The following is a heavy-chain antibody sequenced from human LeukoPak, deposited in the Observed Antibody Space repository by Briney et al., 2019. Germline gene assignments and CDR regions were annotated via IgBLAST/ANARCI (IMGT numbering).Heavy chain of an antibody. D-gene: IGHD3-22*01. Sequence: GGSLRLSCAASGFTFTNYAMSWVRQTPGEGLQWVSSISANGDSTYYADSVKGRFTISRDNSKSTFYLQMNSLRADDTALYYCAKIAGKTITIMVVVTMGSWGQGALVTVSS. CDR2: ISANGDST. CDR3: AKIAGKTITIMVVVTMGS. J-gene: IGHJ4*02. V-gene: IGHV3-23*01. CDR1: GFTFTNYA.